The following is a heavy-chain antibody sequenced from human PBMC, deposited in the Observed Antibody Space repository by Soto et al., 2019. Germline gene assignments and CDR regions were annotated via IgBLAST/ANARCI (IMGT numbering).Heavy chain of an antibody. CDR1: KFSFSGYW. CDR3: ARVATGSYDWFDP. D-gene: IGHD1-26*01. CDR2: INSDGSVT. Sequence: GGSLSLSCAASKFSFSGYWMHWVRQAPGKGLMWVSRINSDGSVTTYADSVKGRFTISRDNAKNTVFLQINSLRAEDTAVYYCARVATGSYDWFDPWGQGTLVTVSS. J-gene: IGHJ5*02. V-gene: IGHV3-74*01.